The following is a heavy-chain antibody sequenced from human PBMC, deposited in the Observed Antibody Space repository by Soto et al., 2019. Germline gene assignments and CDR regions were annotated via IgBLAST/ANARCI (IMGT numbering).Heavy chain of an antibody. Sequence: QVQLVESGGGVVQPGRSLRLSCAASGFTFSSYAMHWVRQAPGQGLEWVALISYDGSNKYYADSVKGRFTISRDISKNTLFLQMNSLRAEDTAVYYCAKDRYSSSWYSAAPDYWGQGTLVTVSS. CDR3: AKDRYSSSWYSAAPDY. V-gene: IGHV3-30*18. CDR1: GFTFSSYA. D-gene: IGHD6-13*01. J-gene: IGHJ4*02. CDR2: ISYDGSNK.